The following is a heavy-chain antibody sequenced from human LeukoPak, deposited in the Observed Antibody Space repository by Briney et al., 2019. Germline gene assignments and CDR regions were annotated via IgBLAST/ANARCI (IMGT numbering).Heavy chain of an antibody. Sequence: PGGSLRLSCAASGFTFSSYAMSWIRQPPGKGLEWIGEINHSGSTNYYPSLKSRVTISVDTSKNQFSLKVSSVTAADTAVYYCARGRNFGSSSALDHWSQGTLVTVSS. V-gene: IGHV4-34*01. D-gene: IGHD6-13*01. CDR2: INHSGST. CDR3: ARGRNFGSSSALDH. J-gene: IGHJ4*02. CDR1: GFTFSSYA.